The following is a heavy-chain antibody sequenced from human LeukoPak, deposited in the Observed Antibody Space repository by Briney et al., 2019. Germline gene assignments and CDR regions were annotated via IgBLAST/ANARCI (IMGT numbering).Heavy chain of an antibody. CDR3: AKDRENSSGWYGGFDY. V-gene: IGHV3-23*01. J-gene: IGHJ4*02. Sequence: TGASLRLSCAASGFTFSSYAMSWVRQAPGKGLEWVSAISGSGGSTYYADSVKGRFTISRDNSKNTLYLQMNSLRAEDTAVYYCAKDRENSSGWYGGFDYWGQGILVTVSS. CDR1: GFTFSSYA. CDR2: ISGSGGST. D-gene: IGHD6-19*01.